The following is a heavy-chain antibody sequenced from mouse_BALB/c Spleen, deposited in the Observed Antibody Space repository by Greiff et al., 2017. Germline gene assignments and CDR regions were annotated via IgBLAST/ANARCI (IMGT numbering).Heavy chain of an antibody. CDR3: ARDFYGSTLYYFDY. CDR1: GFTFTDYY. J-gene: IGHJ2*01. D-gene: IGHD1-1*01. V-gene: IGHV7-3*02. CDR2: IRNKANGYTT. Sequence: DVHLVESGGGLVQPGGSLRLSCATSGFTFTDYYMSWVRQPPGKALEWLGFIRNKANGYTTEYSASVKGRFTISRDNSQSILYLQMNTLRAEDSATYYCARDFYGSTLYYFDYWGQGTTLTVSS.